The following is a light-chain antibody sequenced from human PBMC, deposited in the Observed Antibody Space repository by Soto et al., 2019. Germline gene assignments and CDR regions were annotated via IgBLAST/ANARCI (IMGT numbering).Light chain of an antibody. J-gene: IGLJ1*01. CDR1: SSNIGAGFN. V-gene: IGLV1-40*01. CDR3: QSYDSSLSGIDV. CDR2: DNN. Sequence: QSVLTQPPSVSGAPGQRVTISCTGSSSNIGAGFNVHWYQHLAGTAPKLLIYDNNYRPSGVPDRFSGSKSGTSASLAITGLQAEYEADYYCQSYDSSLSGIDVFGTGTKLTVL.